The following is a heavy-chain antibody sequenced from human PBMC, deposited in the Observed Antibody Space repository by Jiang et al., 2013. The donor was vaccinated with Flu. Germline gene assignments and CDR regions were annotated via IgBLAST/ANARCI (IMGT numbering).Heavy chain of an antibody. CDR1: GGSISSSSYY. CDR2: IYYSGST. CDR3: ARAVTTFFDY. Sequence: GLVKPSETLSLTCTVSGGSISSSSYYWGWIRQPPGKGLEWIGSIYYSGSTYYNPSLKSRVTISVDTSKNQFSLKLSSVTAADTAVYYCARAVTTFFDYWGQGTLVTVSS. D-gene: IGHD4-17*01. V-gene: IGHV4-39*07. J-gene: IGHJ4*02.